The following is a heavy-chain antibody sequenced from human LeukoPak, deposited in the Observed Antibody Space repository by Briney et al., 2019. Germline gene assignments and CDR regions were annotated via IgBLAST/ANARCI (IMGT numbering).Heavy chain of an antibody. CDR3: ARDLSGVTGYTYGRGIDY. J-gene: IGHJ4*02. CDR1: GFTFSSYE. D-gene: IGHD5-18*01. V-gene: IGHV3-48*03. CDR2: ISSSGSTI. Sequence: GGSLRLSCAASGFTFSSYEMNWVRQAPGKGLEWVSYISSSGSTIYYADSVKGRFTISRDNAKNSLYLQMNSLRAEDTAVCYCARDLSGVTGYTYGRGIDYWGQGTLVTVSS.